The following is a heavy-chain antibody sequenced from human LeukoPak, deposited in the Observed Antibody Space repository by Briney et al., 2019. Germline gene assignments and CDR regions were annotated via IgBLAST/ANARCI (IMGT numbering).Heavy chain of an antibody. J-gene: IGHJ4*02. Sequence: SVKVSCKASGGTFSSYAISWVRQAPGQGLEWMGRIIPIFGIANYAQKFQGRVTITADKSTSTAYMELSSLRSEDTAVYYCARDWLDYDGGFDYWGQGTLVTVSS. V-gene: IGHV1-69*04. D-gene: IGHD4-23*01. CDR2: IIPIFGIA. CDR3: ARDWLDYDGGFDY. CDR1: GGTFSSYA.